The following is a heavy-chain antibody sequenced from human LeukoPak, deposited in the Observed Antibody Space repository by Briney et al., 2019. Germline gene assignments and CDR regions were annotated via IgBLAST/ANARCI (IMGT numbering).Heavy chain of an antibody. D-gene: IGHD3-22*01. J-gene: IGHJ4*02. CDR1: GFTFTSSA. Sequence: SVKVSCKASGFTFTSSAVQWVRQARGQRLEWIGWIDVGSGNTNYAQKFQERVTITRDMSTSTAYMELSSLRSEDTAVYYCAASPDYYDSSGYSYYFDYWGQGTLVTVSS. CDR2: IDVGSGNT. CDR3: AASPDYYDSSGYSYYFDY. V-gene: IGHV1-58*01.